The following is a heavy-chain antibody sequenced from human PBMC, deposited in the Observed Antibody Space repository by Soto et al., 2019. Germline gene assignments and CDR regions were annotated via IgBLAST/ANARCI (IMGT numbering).Heavy chain of an antibody. Sequence: QVQLVQFGAEVKEPGASVRVSCKASGYSFTTHGLHWARQAPGQGLEWMGWIIVSPGSPRYAHQFQGRLTFETDTLTTTAYMNLTCLTPEDTAFYYCASEPAAGVPGYFCGQGTHVVVCS. CDR1: GYSFTTHG. D-gene: IGHD2-8*01. J-gene: IGHJ4*02. V-gene: IGHV1-3*01. CDR2: IIVSPGSP. CDR3: ASEPAAGVPGYF.